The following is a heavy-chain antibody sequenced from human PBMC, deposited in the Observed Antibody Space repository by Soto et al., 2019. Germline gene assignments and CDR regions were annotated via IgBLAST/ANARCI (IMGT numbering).Heavy chain of an antibody. J-gene: IGHJ4*02. Sequence: GGSLRLSCAASGFTFSSYSMNWVRQAPGKGLEWVSYISSSSSTIYYADSVKGRFTISRDNAKNSLYLQMNSLRDEDTAVYYCARDTSYYDFWSGAGPFDYWGQGTLVTVSS. CDR1: GFTFSSYS. CDR3: ARDTSYYDFWSGAGPFDY. D-gene: IGHD3-3*01. V-gene: IGHV3-48*02. CDR2: ISSSSSTI.